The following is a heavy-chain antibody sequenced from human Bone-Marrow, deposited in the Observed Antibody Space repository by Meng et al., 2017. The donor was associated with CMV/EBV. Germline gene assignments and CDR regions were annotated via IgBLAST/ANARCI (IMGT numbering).Heavy chain of an antibody. Sequence: GSLRLSCTVYGGSFSGQYCSWIRQPPGKGLEWIGEINHSGSTNYNPSLKSRVTISVDTSKNQFSLKLSSVTAADTAVYYCALLGYCSSTSCYGKDYWGQGTLVPVSS. CDR2: INHSGST. CDR3: ALLGYCSSTSCYGKDY. CDR1: GGSFSGQY. J-gene: IGHJ4*02. D-gene: IGHD2-2*01. V-gene: IGHV4-34*01.